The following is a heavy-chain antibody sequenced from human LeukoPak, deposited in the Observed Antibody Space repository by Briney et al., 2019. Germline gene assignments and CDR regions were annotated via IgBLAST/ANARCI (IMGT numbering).Heavy chain of an antibody. J-gene: IGHJ4*02. D-gene: IGHD6-13*01. CDR1: GFTFSNYW. CDR2: IKEDGSEK. Sequence: GGSLSLSCAASGFTFSNYWMSWVRQAPGKGLEWVANIKEDGSEKYYVDSVKGRFTISRDNARSSLYLQMNSLRAEDTAVYYCASGRQLGYWGQGTLVTVSS. V-gene: IGHV3-7*01. CDR3: ASGRQLGY.